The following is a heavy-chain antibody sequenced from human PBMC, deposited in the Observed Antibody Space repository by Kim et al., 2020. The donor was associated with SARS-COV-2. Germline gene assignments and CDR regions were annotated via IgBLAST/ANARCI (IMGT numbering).Heavy chain of an antibody. CDR1: GGSLSSDSDSYY. J-gene: IGHJ4*02. CDR2: YSYNGGS. V-gene: IGHV4-39*01. CDR3: VRLAFHVLGSYYNRLLDY. Sequence: SETLSLTCTVSGGSLSSDSDSYYWAWIRQTPGNGLEWIGTYSYNGGSFYSPPLKSRLTISVDTSQNQFSLKLASVTATDTAKYYCVRLAFHVLGSYYNRLLDYWGQGALVTVAS. D-gene: IGHD3-10*01.